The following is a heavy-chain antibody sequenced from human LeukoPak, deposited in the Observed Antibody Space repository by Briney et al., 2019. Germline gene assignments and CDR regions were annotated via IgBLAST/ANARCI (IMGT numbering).Heavy chain of an antibody. J-gene: IGHJ4*02. Sequence: SETLSLTCAVYGGSFSGYYWSWIRQPPGKGLEWIGEINHSGSTNYNPSLKSRVTISVDTSKNQFSLKLSSVTAADTAVYYCARQPGYCSGDSCYPEGYFDYWGQGTLVTVSS. CDR1: GGSFSGYY. CDR3: ARQPGYCSGDSCYPEGYFDY. D-gene: IGHD2-15*01. V-gene: IGHV4-34*01. CDR2: INHSGST.